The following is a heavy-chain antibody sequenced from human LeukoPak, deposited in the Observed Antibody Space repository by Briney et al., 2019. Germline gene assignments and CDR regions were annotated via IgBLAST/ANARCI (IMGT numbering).Heavy chain of an antibody. CDR3: ARGPPGALRFDY. J-gene: IGHJ4*02. Sequence: PSETLSLTCTVSGGSISSYYWSWIRQPPGKGLEWIGYISYSGSTNYNPSLKSRVTISVDTSKNQFSLKLSSVTAADTAVYYCARGPPGALRFDYWGQGTLVTVSS. V-gene: IGHV4-59*01. CDR1: GGSISSYY. D-gene: IGHD4/OR15-4a*01. CDR2: ISYSGST.